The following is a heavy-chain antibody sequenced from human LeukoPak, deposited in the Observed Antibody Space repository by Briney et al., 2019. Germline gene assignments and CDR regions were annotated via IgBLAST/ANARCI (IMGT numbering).Heavy chain of an antibody. D-gene: IGHD6-13*01. V-gene: IGHV1-69*04. CDR2: IIPILGIA. Sequence: SVKVSCKASGGTFSSYAISWVRQAPGQGLEWMGRIIPILGIANYAQKFQGRVTVTADKSTSTAYMELSSLRSEDTAVYYCARVGYSSSWRKADYWGQGTLVTVSS. CDR3: ARVGYSSSWRKADY. CDR1: GGTFSSYA. J-gene: IGHJ4*02.